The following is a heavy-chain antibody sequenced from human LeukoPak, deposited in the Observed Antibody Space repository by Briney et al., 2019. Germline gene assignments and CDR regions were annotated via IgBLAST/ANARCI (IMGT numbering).Heavy chain of an antibody. Sequence: GGSLRLSCVASGFTFSSYAMSWVRQAPGKGLEWVSAISGSGDASNYAYSVKGRSTISRDNSKDTPYLQLHSLRVEDTAVYYCARGEYGSGWYRDWGQGTLVTVSS. V-gene: IGHV3-23*01. CDR3: ARGEYGSGWYRD. J-gene: IGHJ4*02. CDR1: GFTFSSYA. CDR2: ISGSGDAS. D-gene: IGHD6-19*01.